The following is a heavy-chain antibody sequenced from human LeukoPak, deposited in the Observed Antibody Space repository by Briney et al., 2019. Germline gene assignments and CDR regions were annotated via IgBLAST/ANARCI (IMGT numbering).Heavy chain of an antibody. CDR3: ARGNPVTLPVAFDI. CDR1: GGSIGSSSYY. D-gene: IGHD2-21*02. V-gene: IGHV4-39*01. CDR2: IYYSGST. J-gene: IGHJ3*02. Sequence: PSETLSLTCTVSGGSIGSSSYYWGWIRQPPGKGLEWIGSIYYSGSTYYNPSLKSRVTISVDTSKNQFSLKLSSVTAADTAVYYCARGNPVTLPVAFDIWGQGTMVTVSS.